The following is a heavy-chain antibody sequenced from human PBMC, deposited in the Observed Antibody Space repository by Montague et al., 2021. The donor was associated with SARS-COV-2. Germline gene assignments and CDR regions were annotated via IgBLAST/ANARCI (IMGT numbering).Heavy chain of an antibody. Sequence: SLRLSRAASGFTFSSYWMSWVRQAPGKGLEWVANIKQDGSEKYYVDSVKGRFTISRDNAKNSLYLQMNSLRAEDTAVYYCARLGGSSWHFDYWGQGTLVTVSS. CDR3: ARLGGSSWHFDY. J-gene: IGHJ4*02. D-gene: IGHD6-13*01. CDR1: GFTFSSYW. CDR2: IKQDGSEK. V-gene: IGHV3-7*01.